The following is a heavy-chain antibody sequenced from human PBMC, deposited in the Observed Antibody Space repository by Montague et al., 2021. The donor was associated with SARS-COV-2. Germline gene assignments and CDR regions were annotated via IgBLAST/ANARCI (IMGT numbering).Heavy chain of an antibody. V-gene: IGHV4-34*01. CDR1: GGSMSSVGYY. CDR2: INHSGST. D-gene: IGHD3-10*01. CDR3: AIPMVRGFSRAFDI. J-gene: IGHJ3*02. Sequence: SETLSFTCSVSGGSMSSVGYYWSWLRQHPGKGLEWIGEINHSGSTNYNPSLKSRVTISVDTSKNQFSLKLSSVTAADTAVYYCAIPMVRGFSRAFDIWGQGTMVTVSS.